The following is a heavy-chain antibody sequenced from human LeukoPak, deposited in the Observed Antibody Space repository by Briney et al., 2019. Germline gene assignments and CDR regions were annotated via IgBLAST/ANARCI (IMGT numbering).Heavy chain of an antibody. J-gene: IGHJ3*02. CDR2: FDPEDGET. D-gene: IGHD1-26*01. CDR3: ATGWELNRDAFDI. Sequence: GASVKVSCKVSGYTLTELSMHWVRQAPGKGLEWMGGFDPEDGETIYAQKFQGRVTMTEDTSTDTAYMELSSLRYEDTAVYYCATGWELNRDAFDIWGQGTMVTVSS. V-gene: IGHV1-24*01. CDR1: GYTLTELS.